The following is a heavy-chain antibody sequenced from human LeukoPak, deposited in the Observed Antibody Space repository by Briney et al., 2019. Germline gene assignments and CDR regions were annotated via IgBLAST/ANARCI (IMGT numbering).Heavy chain of an antibody. Sequence: SVKVSCKASGGTFSSYAISWVRQAPGQGLEWMGGIIPIFGTANYAQKFQGRVTITADESTSTAYMELSSLRSEDTAVYYCASIGGLAARSYYYYMDVWGKGTTVTVCS. J-gene: IGHJ6*03. CDR1: GGTFSSYA. CDR2: IIPIFGTA. V-gene: IGHV1-69*13. CDR3: ASIGGLAARSYYYYMDV. D-gene: IGHD6-6*01.